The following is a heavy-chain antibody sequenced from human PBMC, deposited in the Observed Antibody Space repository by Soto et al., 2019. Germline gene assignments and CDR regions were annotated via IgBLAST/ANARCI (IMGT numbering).Heavy chain of an antibody. V-gene: IGHV1-69*06. CDR2: IIPIFGTA. CDR1: GGTFSSYA. J-gene: IGHJ5*02. Sequence: SVKVSCKASGGTFSSYAISWVRQAPGQGLEWMGGIIPIFGTANYAQKFQGRVTITADKSTSTAYMELSSLRSEDTAVYYCAGVAVAGTGWFEPRRQGTLVTVSS. CDR3: AGVAVAGTGWFEP. D-gene: IGHD6-19*01.